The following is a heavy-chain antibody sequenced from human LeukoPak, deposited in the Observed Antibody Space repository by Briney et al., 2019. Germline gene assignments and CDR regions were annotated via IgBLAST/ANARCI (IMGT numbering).Heavy chain of an antibody. J-gene: IGHJ4*02. CDR1: GGSISSSSYY. CDR2: IYYSGRT. Sequence: SETLSLTCTVSGGSISSSSYYWGWIRQPPGKGREWIGSIYYSGRTYCNPSLKSRITISVDTSKNQFSLKLSSVTAADTAVYYCARLGRRKTVLEPAVIDHWGQGTLVTVSS. CDR3: ARLGRRKTVLEPAVIDH. D-gene: IGHD2-8*01. V-gene: IGHV4-39*01.